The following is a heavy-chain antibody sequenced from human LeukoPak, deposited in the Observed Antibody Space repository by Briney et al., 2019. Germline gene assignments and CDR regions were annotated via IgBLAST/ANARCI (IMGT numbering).Heavy chain of an antibody. V-gene: IGHV3-23*01. J-gene: IGHJ6*04. CDR2: ISGSGGNT. Sequence: PGGSLRLSCAASGFTFSSYAMTWVRQAPGKGLEWVSLISGSGGNTYYADSVKGRFSISRDNSKNTLYLQMNSLRAEDTAVYYCAKGTLYYGSGSYCMDVWGKGTTVSVSS. CDR1: GFTFSSYA. D-gene: IGHD3-10*01. CDR3: AKGTLYYGSGSYCMDV.